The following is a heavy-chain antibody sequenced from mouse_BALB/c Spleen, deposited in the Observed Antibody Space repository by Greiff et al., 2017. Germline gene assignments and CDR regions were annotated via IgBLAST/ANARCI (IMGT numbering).Heavy chain of an antibody. V-gene: IGHV1-4*01. J-gene: IGHJ2*01. CDR1: GYTFTSYT. Sequence: QVQLQQSGAELARPGASVKMSCKASGYTFTSYTMHWVKQRPGQGLEWIGYINPSSGYTNYNQKFKDKATLTADKSSSTAYMQLSSLTSEDSAVYYCARSPTTVVATDYWGQGTTLTVSS. CDR2: INPSSGYT. D-gene: IGHD1-1*01. CDR3: ARSPTTVVATDY.